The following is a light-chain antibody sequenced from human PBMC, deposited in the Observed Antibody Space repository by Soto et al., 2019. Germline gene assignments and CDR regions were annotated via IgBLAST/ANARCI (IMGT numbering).Light chain of an antibody. J-gene: IGLJ2*01. V-gene: IGLV2-14*01. CDR2: DVS. CDR3: SSYTSSSTHVV. Sequence: QSVLTQPASVSGSPGQSITISCTGTSSDVGGYNYVSWYQQHPGKAPKLMIYDVSNRPSGVSNRFSGSKSGNTASLTISGLQAEDEADYYWSSYTSSSTHVVFGGGTQLTVL. CDR1: SSDVGGYNY.